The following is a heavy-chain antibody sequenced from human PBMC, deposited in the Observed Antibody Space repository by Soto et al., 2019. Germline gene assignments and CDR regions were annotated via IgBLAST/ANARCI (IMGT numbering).Heavy chain of an antibody. CDR1: GLTFSNHW. V-gene: IGHV3-74*01. CDR3: ASAVANTRNGPEI. J-gene: IGHJ3*02. D-gene: IGHD5-12*01. Sequence: GGSLRLSCAASGLTFSNHWIHWVRRAPGKGLVWVSRISNDGSITTYADSVKGRFTISRDNAKNTLYLQMNSRRAEDTAVYHCASAVANTRNGPEIWGQGTMVTVSS. CDR2: ISNDGSIT.